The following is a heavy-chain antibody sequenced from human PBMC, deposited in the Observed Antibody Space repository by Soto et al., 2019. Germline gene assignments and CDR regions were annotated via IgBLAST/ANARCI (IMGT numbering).Heavy chain of an antibody. V-gene: IGHV3-30*18. Sequence: GGSLRLSCAASGFTFSSYGMHWVRQAPGKGLEWVAVISYDGSNKYYADSVKGRFTISRDNSKNTLYLQINSLRAEDTAVYYCAKLLTTAPVSDYWGQGTLVTVSS. J-gene: IGHJ4*02. CDR1: GFTFSSYG. D-gene: IGHD4-17*01. CDR2: ISYDGSNK. CDR3: AKLLTTAPVSDY.